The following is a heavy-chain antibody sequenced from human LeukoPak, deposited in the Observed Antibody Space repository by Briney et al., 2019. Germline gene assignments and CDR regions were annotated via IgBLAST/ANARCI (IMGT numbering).Heavy chain of an antibody. V-gene: IGHV3-21*06. D-gene: IGHD4-17*01. CDR3: VRSGLRPLDS. J-gene: IGHJ4*02. Sequence: GGSLRLSCAASGFTFSSYGMNWVRQAPGKGLEWVSSASSTSINIDYADSVKGRFTISRDNTKNSVSLQMNSLTVEDTAVYYCVRSGLRPLDSWGQGTLVTVSS. CDR2: ASSTSINI. CDR1: GFTFSSYG.